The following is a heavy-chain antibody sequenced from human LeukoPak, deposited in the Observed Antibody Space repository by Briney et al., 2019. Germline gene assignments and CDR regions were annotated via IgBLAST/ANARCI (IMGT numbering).Heavy chain of an antibody. D-gene: IGHD2-15*01. CDR3: ARDVRGYCSGGSCYFYYYYGMDV. J-gene: IGHJ6*02. Sequence: PGRSLRLSCAASGFTFDDHGMHWVRQAPGKGLEWVSGISWSSGIIGYADSVKGRFTISRDNAKNSLYLQMNSLRAEDTAVYYCARDVRGYCSGGSCYFYYYYGMDVWGQGTTVTVSS. CDR2: ISWSSGII. CDR1: GFTFDDHG. V-gene: IGHV3-9*01.